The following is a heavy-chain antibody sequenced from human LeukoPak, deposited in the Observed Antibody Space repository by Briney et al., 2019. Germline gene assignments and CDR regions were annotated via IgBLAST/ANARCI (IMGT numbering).Heavy chain of an antibody. J-gene: IGHJ3*02. CDR2: IYYSGST. CDR3: ARHFFRGRYCSGGSCYSRAFDI. CDR1: GGSISSSSYY. V-gene: IGHV4-39*01. D-gene: IGHD2-15*01. Sequence: SETLSLTCTVSGGSISSSSYYWGWIRQPPGKGLEWIGSIYYSGSTYYNPSLKSRVTISVDTSKNQFSLKPSSVTAADTAVYYCARHFFRGRYCSGGSCYSRAFDIWGQGTMVTVSS.